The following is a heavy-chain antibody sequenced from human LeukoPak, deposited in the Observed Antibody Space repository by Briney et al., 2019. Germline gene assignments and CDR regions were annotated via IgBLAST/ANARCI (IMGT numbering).Heavy chain of an antibody. Sequence: GEPLKISCKGSGYSFTSYWIGWVRQMPGKGLEWMGIIYPGDSDTGYSPSFQGQVTISADKSISTAYLQWSSLKASDTAMYYCAGSIPVAGLPFDYWGQGTLVTVSS. CDR1: GYSFTSYW. CDR3: AGSIPVAGLPFDY. CDR2: IYPGDSDT. V-gene: IGHV5-51*01. J-gene: IGHJ4*02. D-gene: IGHD6-19*01.